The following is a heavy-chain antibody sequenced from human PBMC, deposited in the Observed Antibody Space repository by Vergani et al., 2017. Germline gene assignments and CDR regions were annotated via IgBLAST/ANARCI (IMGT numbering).Heavy chain of an antibody. CDR1: GGTFSSYA. Sequence: QVQLVQSGAEVKKPGSSVKVSCKASGGTFSSYAISWVRQAPGQGLEWMGGIIPIFGTANYAQKFQGRVTITADESTSTAYMELSSLRSEDTAVYYCARARTQQLRNYYYYGMDVWGQGTTVTVSS. CDR2: IIPIFGTA. CDR3: ARARTQQLRNYYYYGMDV. J-gene: IGHJ6*02. D-gene: IGHD6-13*01. V-gene: IGHV1-69*01.